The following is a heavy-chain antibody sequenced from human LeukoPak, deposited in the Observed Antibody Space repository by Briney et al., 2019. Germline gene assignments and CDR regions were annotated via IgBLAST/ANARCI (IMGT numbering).Heavy chain of an antibody. D-gene: IGHD5/OR15-5a*01. CDR1: GFTFTDYW. J-gene: IGHJ6*02. CDR3: ARDVSVSGMDV. Sequence: PGGSLRLSCAASGFTFTDYWMSWVRQAPGKGLEWVANIKRDGGEKYYVDSVKGRFTISRDNPKKSVYLQMNSLRAEDTAIYYCARDVSVSGMDVWGQGTTVIVSS. V-gene: IGHV3-7*01. CDR2: IKRDGGEK.